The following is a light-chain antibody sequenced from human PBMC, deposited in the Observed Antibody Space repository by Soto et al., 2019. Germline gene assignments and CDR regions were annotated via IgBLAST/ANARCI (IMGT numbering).Light chain of an antibody. CDR1: QTISSW. CDR2: KAS. V-gene: IGKV1-5*03. J-gene: IGKJ1*01. CDR3: QHYNSYSEA. Sequence: DIQMTQSPSTLSGSVGDRVTITGRASQTISSWLAWYQQKTGKAHKXMIYKASTLKSGVPSRFSGSGSGTELTINISSLQPDDCATYECQHYNSYSEAFGQGTKVDIK.